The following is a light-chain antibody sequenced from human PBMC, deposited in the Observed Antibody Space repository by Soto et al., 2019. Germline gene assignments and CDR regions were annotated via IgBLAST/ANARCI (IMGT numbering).Light chain of an antibody. Sequence: QSVLTQPRSVSGSPGQSVTISCSAHKFVSWYQQYPGKAPKVIIFNVNQRPSGVPDRFSGSKSGNAASLTITGLQPEDEADYYCCSYAGSSDAVFGGGTKLTVL. CDR3: CSYAGSSDAV. CDR2: NVN. CDR1: AHKF. J-gene: IGLJ3*02. V-gene: IGLV2-11*01.